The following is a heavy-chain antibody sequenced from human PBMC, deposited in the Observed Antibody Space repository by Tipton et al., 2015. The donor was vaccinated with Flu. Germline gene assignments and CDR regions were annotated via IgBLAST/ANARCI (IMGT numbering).Heavy chain of an antibody. CDR2: IIPIFGTA. V-gene: IGHV1-69*06. Sequence: QSGAEVKKPGSSVKVSCKASGGTFSSYAISWVRQAPGQGLEWMGGIIPIFGTANYAQKFQGRVTITADKSTSTAYMELSSLRSEDTAVYYCASDGYCSSTSCYASNYWGQGTLVTVSS. CDR3: ASDGYCSSTSCYASNY. D-gene: IGHD2-2*01. CDR1: GGTFSSYA. J-gene: IGHJ4*02.